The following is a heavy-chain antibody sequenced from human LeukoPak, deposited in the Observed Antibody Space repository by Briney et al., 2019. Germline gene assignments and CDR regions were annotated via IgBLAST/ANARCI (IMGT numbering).Heavy chain of an antibody. D-gene: IGHD4-17*01. Sequence: GGSLRLSCAASGFTFSSYEMNWVRQAPGKGLEWVSYISSSGSTIYYADSVKGRFTISRDNSKNTLYLQMNSLRAEDTAVYYCAKGGTTVTTDLGGVDYWGQGTLVTVSS. V-gene: IGHV3-48*03. J-gene: IGHJ4*02. CDR1: GFTFSSYE. CDR2: ISSSGSTI. CDR3: AKGGTTVTTDLGGVDY.